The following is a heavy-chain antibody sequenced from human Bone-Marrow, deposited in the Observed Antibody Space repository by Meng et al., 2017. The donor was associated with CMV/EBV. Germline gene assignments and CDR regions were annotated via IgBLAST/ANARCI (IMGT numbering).Heavy chain of an antibody. V-gene: IGHV1-8*01. Sequence: ASVKVSCKASGYTFTSYDINWVRQATGQGLEWMGWMNPNSGNTGYAQKFQGRVTMTRNTSISTAYMELSSLRSEDTAVYYCARDNGYCSSTSCYTGWFDPWGQGTLVTVSS. CDR3: ARDNGYCSSTSCYTGWFDP. J-gene: IGHJ5*02. CDR1: GYTFTSYD. D-gene: IGHD2-2*02. CDR2: MNPNSGNT.